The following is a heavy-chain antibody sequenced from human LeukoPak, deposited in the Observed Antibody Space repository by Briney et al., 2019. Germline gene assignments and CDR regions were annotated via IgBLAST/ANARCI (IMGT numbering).Heavy chain of an antibody. CDR3: ARGGRWLQFRGAGRGYFDY. CDR1: GGSISRSSCY. V-gene: IGHV4-39*01. Sequence: PSETLSLTCTVSGGSISRSSCYWGRIRQPPGKGLEWIGSIYYSGSTYYNRSLKSRVTISVDTSKNQFSLKLSSVTAADTAVYYCARGGRWLQFRGAGRGYFDYWGQGTPVTVSS. J-gene: IGHJ4*02. D-gene: IGHD5-24*01. CDR2: IYYSGST.